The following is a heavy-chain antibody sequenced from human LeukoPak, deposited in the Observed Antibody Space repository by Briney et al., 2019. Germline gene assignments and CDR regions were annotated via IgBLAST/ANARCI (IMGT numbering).Heavy chain of an antibody. J-gene: IGHJ4*02. Sequence: WGALRLSRAASGFTLWSYAMTWGRPAPREGVDWVSAIVGSGYSTYYAASVKGRFTISRDNSKNTVYLQMDSLRAEDTAAYFCVRGRHYFDYWGQGALVTVSS. CDR2: IVGSGYST. CDR1: GFTLWSYA. V-gene: IGHV3-23*01. D-gene: IGHD5-24*01. CDR3: VRGRHYFDY.